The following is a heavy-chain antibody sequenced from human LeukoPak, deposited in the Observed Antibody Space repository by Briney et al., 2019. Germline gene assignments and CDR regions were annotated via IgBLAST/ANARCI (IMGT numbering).Heavy chain of an antibody. CDR3: ANSGGGEVHDY. J-gene: IGHJ4*02. CDR2: INSDGSST. V-gene: IGHV3-74*01. D-gene: IGHD5-12*01. Sequence: PGGSLRLSCAASGFTFSSYWMHWVRQAPGKGLVWVSRINSDGSSTSYADSVKGRFTISRDNSKNTLYLQMNSLRAEDTAVYYCANSGGGEVHDYWGQGTLVTVSS. CDR1: GFTFSSYW.